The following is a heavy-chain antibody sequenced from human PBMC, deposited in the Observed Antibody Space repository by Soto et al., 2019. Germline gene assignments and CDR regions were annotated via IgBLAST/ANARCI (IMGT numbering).Heavy chain of an antibody. CDR2: ISYDGSNK. Sequence: GGSLRLSCAASGFTFSSYGMHWFRQAPGKGLEWVAVISYDGSNKYYADSVKGRFTTSRDNSKNTLYLQMNSLRAEDTAVYYCAKEYGIAARGGGYYYYYGMDVWGQGTTVTVSS. V-gene: IGHV3-30*18. CDR3: AKEYGIAARGGGYYYYYGMDV. CDR1: GFTFSSYG. J-gene: IGHJ6*02. D-gene: IGHD6-6*01.